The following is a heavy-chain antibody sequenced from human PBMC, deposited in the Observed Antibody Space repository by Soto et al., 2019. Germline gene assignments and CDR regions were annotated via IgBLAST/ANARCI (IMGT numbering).Heavy chain of an antibody. J-gene: IGHJ4*02. D-gene: IGHD2-2*01. Sequence: EVQLLESGGGLVQPGGSVRLSCAASGFTFSTYAMSWVRQAPRKGLEWVSAISGNGGDYAYYADSVKGRFTISRDNSKNTLYLQMNSLRAEDTAVYYCVPLCRYCSTTTPSWGQGTLVTVSS. CDR3: VPLCRYCSTTTPS. CDR2: ISGNGGDYA. V-gene: IGHV3-23*01. CDR1: GFTFSTYA.